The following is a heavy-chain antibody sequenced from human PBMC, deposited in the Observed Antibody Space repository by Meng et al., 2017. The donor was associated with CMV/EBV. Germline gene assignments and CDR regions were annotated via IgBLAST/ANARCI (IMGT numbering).Heavy chain of an antibody. CDR3: ARGPYSSSWYGYWFDP. CDR2: MNPNSGNT. Sequence: GSTFTSYAISWVRQATGQGLEWMGWMNPNSGNTGYAQKFQGRVTMTRNTSISTAYMELSSLRSEDTAVYYCARGPYSSSWYGYWFDPWGQGTLVTVSS. V-gene: IGHV1-8*01. J-gene: IGHJ5*02. CDR1: GSTFTSYA. D-gene: IGHD6-13*01.